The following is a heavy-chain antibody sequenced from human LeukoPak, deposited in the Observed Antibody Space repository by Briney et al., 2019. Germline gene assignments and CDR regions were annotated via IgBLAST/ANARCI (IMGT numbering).Heavy chain of an antibody. J-gene: IGHJ2*01. D-gene: IGHD1-14*01. Sequence: PSETLSLTCTVSGASINDRNHYWGWIRQPPGKGLEWMGSIYYSGSTYHNPSLKSRVAISVDTSRNQFSLKLMSVTAADTAVYYLARKGESSEITGSSNLWGGGTLVP. CDR2: IYYSGST. CDR3: ARKGESSEITGSSNL. CDR1: GASINDRNHY. V-gene: IGHV4-39*07.